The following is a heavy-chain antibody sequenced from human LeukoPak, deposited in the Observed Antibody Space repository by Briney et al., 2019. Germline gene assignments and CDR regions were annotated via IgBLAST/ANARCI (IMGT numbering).Heavy chain of an antibody. V-gene: IGHV4-34*01. CDR3: ARGRVTTVTSYIDY. CDR1: GGSFSGYY. CDR2: INHSGST. J-gene: IGHJ4*02. D-gene: IGHD4-17*01. Sequence: SETLSLTCAVYGGSFSGYYWSWIRQPPGKGLEWIGEINHSGSTNYSPSLKSRVSVASDTFKKQFSLRLTSVTAADTAVYFCARGRVTTVTSYIDYWGQGTLVTVSS.